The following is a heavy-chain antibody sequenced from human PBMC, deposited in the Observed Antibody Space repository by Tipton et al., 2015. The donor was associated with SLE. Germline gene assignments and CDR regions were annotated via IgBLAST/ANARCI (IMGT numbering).Heavy chain of an antibody. CDR3: AKDQWCRELLRHFYYTMDV. V-gene: IGHV3-23*01. CDR1: GFTFSRYA. CDR2: ISGSGGST. D-gene: IGHD3-10*01. Sequence: SLRLSCATSGFTFSRYAMSWVRQAPGKGLEWVSAISGSGGSTYYADSVKGRFTISRDNSKNTLFPQINSLRAEDTAVYYCAKDQWCRELLRHFYYTMDVWGQGTTVTVSS. J-gene: IGHJ6*02.